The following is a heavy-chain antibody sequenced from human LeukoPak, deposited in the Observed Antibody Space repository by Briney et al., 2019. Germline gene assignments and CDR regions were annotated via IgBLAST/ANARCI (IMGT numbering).Heavy chain of an antibody. J-gene: IGHJ4*02. D-gene: IGHD1-26*01. V-gene: IGHV4-39*01. CDR3: ARLVVVGASVLAGFDY. CDR2: IYYSGST. Sequence: SETLSLTCTVSGGSISSSSYYSGWIRQPPGKGLEWLGSIYYSGSTYYNPSLKSRVTISVDTSKSQFSLKLSSVTAADTGVYYCARLVVVGASVLAGFDYWGQGTLVTVSS. CDR1: GGSISSSSYY.